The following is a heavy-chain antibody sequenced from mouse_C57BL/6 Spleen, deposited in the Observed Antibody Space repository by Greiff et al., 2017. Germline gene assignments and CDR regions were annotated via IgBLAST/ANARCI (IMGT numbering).Heavy chain of an antibody. Sequence: EVKVVESGGDLVKPGGSLKLSCAASGFTFSSYGMSWVRQTPDKRLEWVATISSGGSYTYYPDSVKGRFTISRDNAKNTLYLQMSSLKSEDTAMYYCASLYDGFFAYWGQGTLVTVSA. J-gene: IGHJ3*01. CDR2: ISSGGSYT. V-gene: IGHV5-6*01. CDR3: ASLYDGFFAY. D-gene: IGHD2-3*01. CDR1: GFTFSSYG.